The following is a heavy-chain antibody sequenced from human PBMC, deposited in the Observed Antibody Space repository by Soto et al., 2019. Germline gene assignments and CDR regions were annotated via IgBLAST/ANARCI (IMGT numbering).Heavy chain of an antibody. J-gene: IGHJ3*02. CDR1: GYTFTGYY. CDR3: ARNQAGVLRFGSNDAFDI. V-gene: IGHV1-2*04. Sequence: GASVKVSCKASGYTFTGYYMHWVRKAPGQGLEWMGWINPNSGGTNYAQKFQGWVTMTRDTSISTAYMELSRLRSDDTAVYYCARNQAGVLRFGSNDAFDIWGQGTMVTVSS. D-gene: IGHD3-3*01. CDR2: INPNSGGT.